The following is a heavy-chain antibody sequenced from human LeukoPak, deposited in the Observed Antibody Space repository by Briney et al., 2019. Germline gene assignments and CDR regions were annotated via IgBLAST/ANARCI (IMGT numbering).Heavy chain of an antibody. CDR1: GYTFTGYY. Sequence: GASVKVSCKASGYTFTGYYMHWVRQAPGQGLEWMGWINPNSGGTNYAQKFQGRVTMTRDTSISTAYMDLSRLRSDDTAVYYCARLVAAAGAFDYWGQGTLVTVSS. CDR2: INPNSGGT. J-gene: IGHJ4*02. D-gene: IGHD6-13*01. CDR3: ARLVAAAGAFDY. V-gene: IGHV1-2*02.